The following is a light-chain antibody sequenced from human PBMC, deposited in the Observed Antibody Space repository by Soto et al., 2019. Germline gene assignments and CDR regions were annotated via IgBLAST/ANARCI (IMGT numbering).Light chain of an antibody. Sequence: QSALTQPASVSGSPGQSITISCTGTSSDVGTYNLVSWFQQHPDKAPKLMIYEASNRPSGVSNRFSGSRSGNTASLTISGLQAEDEADYYSCSYAGSSTVIFGGGTKLTVL. V-gene: IGLV2-23*01. CDR1: SSDVGTYNL. CDR3: CSYAGSSTVI. CDR2: EAS. J-gene: IGLJ2*01.